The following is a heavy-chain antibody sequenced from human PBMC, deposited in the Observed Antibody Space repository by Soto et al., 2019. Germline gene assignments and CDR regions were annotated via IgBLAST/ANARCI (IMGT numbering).Heavy chain of an antibody. CDR3: TREKN. CDR2: IKQDGSEK. Sequence: ELQLVESGGNLVQPGGSLRLSCEGAEFTCSTCWMGWVRQSPGKGPEWVANIKQDGSEKFYLDAVKGRFAISRDNAKKSLYLQMNSLRAEDTAVYYCTREKNWRQGTLVTVSS. V-gene: IGHV3-7*05. CDR1: EFTCSTCW. J-gene: IGHJ4*02.